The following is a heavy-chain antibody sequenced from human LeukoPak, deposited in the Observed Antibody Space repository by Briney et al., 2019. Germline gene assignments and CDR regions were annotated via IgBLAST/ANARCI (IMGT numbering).Heavy chain of an antibody. D-gene: IGHD6-13*01. J-gene: IGHJ5*02. CDR1: GYSISSGYY. V-gene: IGHV4-38-2*02. Sequence: SETLSLTCTVSGYSISSGYYWGWIRQSPGKGLEWIGTIYQSGSTYYNPSLKSRVTISVDTSKNQFSLKLRSVTAADTAVYYCARSGEEQQPNWFGPWGHGTLVTVSS. CDR2: IYQSGST. CDR3: ARSGEEQQPNWFGP.